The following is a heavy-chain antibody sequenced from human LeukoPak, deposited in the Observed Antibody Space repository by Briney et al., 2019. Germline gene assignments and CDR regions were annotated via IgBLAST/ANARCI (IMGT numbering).Heavy chain of an antibody. V-gene: IGHV1-18*01. Sequence: ASVKVSCKASGYTFTGYGISWVRQAPGQGLEWMGGMSAYNGNTNYAQKLQGRGTMTTDTSTTTAYMELRSLRSDDTAVYYCARDSQGVTIPLPDFDYWGQGTLVTVSS. J-gene: IGHJ4*02. CDR2: MSAYNGNT. CDR3: ARDSQGVTIPLPDFDY. CDR1: GYTFTGYG. D-gene: IGHD3-9*01.